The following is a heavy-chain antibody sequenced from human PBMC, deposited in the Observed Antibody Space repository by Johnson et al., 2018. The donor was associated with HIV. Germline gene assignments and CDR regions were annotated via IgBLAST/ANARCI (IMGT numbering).Heavy chain of an antibody. CDR3: TTAIVIDAFDI. V-gene: IGHV3-15*01. D-gene: IGHD3-16*02. CDR1: GFTFSDYY. J-gene: IGHJ3*02. Sequence: VQLVESGGGLVQPGGSLRLSCAASGFTFSDYYMSWIRQAPGKGLEWVGRIKRKIEGEATDYAAPVKGRFTISRDDSKNTLFLQMSSLKTDDTAVYYCTTAIVIDAFDIWGQGTMVTVSS. CDR2: IKRKIEGEAT.